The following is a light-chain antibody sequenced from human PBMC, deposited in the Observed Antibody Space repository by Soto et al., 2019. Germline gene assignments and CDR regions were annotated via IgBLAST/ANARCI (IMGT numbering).Light chain of an antibody. Sequence: LTQPPSASGSPGQSVAISCTGTSSDVGGYDFVSWYQQHPGKAPRLVIYEVTKRPSGIADRFSGSKSGNTASLTVSGLQAEDEADYYCSSYAGNRHFYVFGTGTKVTVL. V-gene: IGLV2-8*01. CDR1: SSDVGGYDF. CDR2: EVT. CDR3: SSYAGNRHFYV. J-gene: IGLJ1*01.